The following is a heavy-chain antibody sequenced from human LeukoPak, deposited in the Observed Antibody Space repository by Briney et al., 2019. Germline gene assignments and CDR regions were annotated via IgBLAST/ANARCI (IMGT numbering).Heavy chain of an antibody. CDR3: ARTVSVALRAYYMDV. CDR1: GYSLTSYW. J-gene: IGHJ6*03. CDR2: IYPGDSDT. V-gene: IGHV5-51*01. D-gene: IGHD3-10*01. Sequence: GESLTISCKGSGYSLTSYWIGWVRQMPGKGLEWMGIIYPGDSDTRYSPSFQGQVTISADKSISTAYLQWSSLKASDTAMYYCARTVSVALRAYYMDVWGKGTTVTVSS.